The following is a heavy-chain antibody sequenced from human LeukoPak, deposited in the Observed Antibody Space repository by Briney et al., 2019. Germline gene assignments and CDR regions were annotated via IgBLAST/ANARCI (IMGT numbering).Heavy chain of an antibody. J-gene: IGHJ3*02. CDR2: IYYSGST. CDR3: ARADPTYGDSDDAFDI. Sequence: PSETLSLTCTVSGGSISSYYWSWIRQPPGKGLEWIGYIYYSGSTYYNPSLKSRVTISVDTSKNQFSLKLSSVTAADTAVYYCARADPTYGDSDDAFDIWGQGTMLTVSS. V-gene: IGHV4-30-4*01. D-gene: IGHD4-17*01. CDR1: GGSISSYY.